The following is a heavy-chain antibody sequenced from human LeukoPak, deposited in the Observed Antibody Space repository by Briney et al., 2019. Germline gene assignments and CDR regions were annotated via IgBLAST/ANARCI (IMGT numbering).Heavy chain of an antibody. CDR3: ARALNYDFWSAYYYYMDV. D-gene: IGHD3-3*01. CDR2: ISYSGST. V-gene: IGHV4-30-4*01. CDR1: GGSITSGDYY. J-gene: IGHJ6*03. Sequence: SETLSLTXTVSGGSITSGDYYWSWIRQPPGKGLEWIGYISYSGSTSYNPSLKSPFTISMDTSKNQFSLRLSSVTAADTAIYFCARALNYDFWSAYYYYMDVWGEGTTVTVSS.